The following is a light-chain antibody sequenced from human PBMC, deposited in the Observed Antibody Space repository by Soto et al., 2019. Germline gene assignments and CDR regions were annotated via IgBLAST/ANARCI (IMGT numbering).Light chain of an antibody. CDR3: QQYDESRLT. CDR2: GAS. Sequence: DIVLTQSPGTLSLSPGERATLSCRASQSVSSSYFAWYQQKPGQAPRLLIYGASNRATGIPDRFSGGGTATDFTLTISRLEPEDFAVYYCQQYDESRLTFGGGTKVEIK. J-gene: IGKJ4*01. CDR1: QSVSSSY. V-gene: IGKV3-20*01.